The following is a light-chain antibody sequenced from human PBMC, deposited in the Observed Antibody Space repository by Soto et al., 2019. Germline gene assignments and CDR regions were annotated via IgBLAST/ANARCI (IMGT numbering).Light chain of an antibody. CDR1: SSDVGGYNY. Sequence: QSALTQPASVSGSPGQSINISCTGNSSDVGGYNYVSWYQQHPGKAPKLMIYDVSNRPSGVSNRFSGSKSGNTASLTISGLQAEDEADYYCSSYTSSSTPYVFGTGTKLTVL. CDR3: SSYTSSSTPYV. J-gene: IGLJ1*01. V-gene: IGLV2-14*01. CDR2: DVS.